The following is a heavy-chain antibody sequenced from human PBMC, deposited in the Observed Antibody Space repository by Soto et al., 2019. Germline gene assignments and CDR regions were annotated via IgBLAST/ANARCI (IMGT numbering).Heavy chain of an antibody. CDR2: IIPILGIA. CDR1: GGTFSSYT. V-gene: IGHV1-69*02. Sequence: SVKVSCKASGGTFSSYTSSWVRQAPGQGLEGMGRIIPILGIANYAQKFQGRVTITADKSTSTAYMELSSLRSEDTAVYYCAINYRRDAFDIWGQGTMVTVSS. D-gene: IGHD1-7*01. J-gene: IGHJ3*02. CDR3: AINYRRDAFDI.